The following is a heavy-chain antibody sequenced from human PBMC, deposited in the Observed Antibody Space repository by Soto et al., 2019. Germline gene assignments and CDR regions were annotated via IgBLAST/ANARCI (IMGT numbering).Heavy chain of an antibody. CDR3: AKYKYYD. Sequence: EVQLLESGGGLVQPGGSLRLSCAASGFTLSNYGMNWVRQAPGKGLEWVSGISGSDGSTYYADSVKGRFTISRDNSKNTLYLQMNTLRAKDTAVYYCAKYKYYDWGQGTLVTVSS. D-gene: IGHD3-22*01. CDR2: ISGSDGST. V-gene: IGHV3-23*01. CDR1: GFTLSNYG. J-gene: IGHJ4*02.